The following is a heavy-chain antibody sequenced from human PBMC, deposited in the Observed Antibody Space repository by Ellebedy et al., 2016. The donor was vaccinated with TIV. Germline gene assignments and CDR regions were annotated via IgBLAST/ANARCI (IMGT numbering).Heavy chain of an antibody. Sequence: MPSETLSLTCTVSGGSISSYYWSWIRQPPGKGLEWIGYIYYSGSTNYNPSLKSRVTISVDTSKNQFSLKLSSVTAADTAVYYCARHGRSINYWYFDLWGRGTLVTVSS. CDR1: GGSISSYY. CDR3: ARHGRSINYWYFDL. CDR2: IYYSGST. V-gene: IGHV4-59*08. J-gene: IGHJ2*01.